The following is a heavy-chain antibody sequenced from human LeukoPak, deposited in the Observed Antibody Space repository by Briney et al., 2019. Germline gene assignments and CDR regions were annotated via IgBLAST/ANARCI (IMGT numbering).Heavy chain of an antibody. CDR2: ISGSGGTT. V-gene: IGHV3-23*01. CDR3: AKGFQDWFDP. CDR1: GFTFNNYA. J-gene: IGHJ5*02. Sequence: GGSLRLSCAASGFTFNNYAMSWLRQAPGKGLEWVSSISGSGGTTHHADSVKGRFTISRDNSKNMLYMQMSSLRAEDTAVYSCAKGFQDWFDPWGQGTLVTVSS.